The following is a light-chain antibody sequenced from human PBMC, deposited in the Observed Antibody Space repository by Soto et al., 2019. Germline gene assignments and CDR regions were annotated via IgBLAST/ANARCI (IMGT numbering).Light chain of an antibody. CDR3: QQYNSYSWT. CDR2: DAS. CDR1: QSISNW. V-gene: IGKV1-5*01. Sequence: DIQMTQSPSTLSASIGDRVTITCRASQSISNWLVWYQQKPGTSPKLLIFDASTLESGVPSRFSGSGSGTEFTLTISSLQPDDFATYYCQQYNSYSWTFGQGTKVDIK. J-gene: IGKJ1*01.